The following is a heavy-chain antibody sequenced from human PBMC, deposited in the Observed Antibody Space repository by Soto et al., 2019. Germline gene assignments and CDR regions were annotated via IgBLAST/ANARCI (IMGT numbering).Heavy chain of an antibody. V-gene: IGHV1-18*01. CDR3: ARGTPPDYGDYATTALDY. J-gene: IGHJ4*02. D-gene: IGHD4-17*01. Sequence: QVQLVQSGAEVKKPGASVKVSCKASGYTFTSYGISWVRQAPGQGLEWMGWISAYNGNTNYAQKLQGRVTMTTDTSTSTAYIELRSLSSDDTAVYYCARGTPPDYGDYATTALDYWGQGTLVTVSS. CDR1: GYTFTSYG. CDR2: ISAYNGNT.